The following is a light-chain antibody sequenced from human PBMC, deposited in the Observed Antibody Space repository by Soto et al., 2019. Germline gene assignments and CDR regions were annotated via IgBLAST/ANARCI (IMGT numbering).Light chain of an antibody. CDR2: GAS. CDR1: QSVSSSY. J-gene: IGKJ4*02. Sequence: NVHTLYLGTLPSTPRERATLSCRASQSVSSSYLAWYQQKPGQAPRLLIYGASSRATGIPDRFSGSGSGTDFTLTISRLEPEDFAVYYCQQYGSSPLTFGGGAKVDIK. V-gene: IGKV3-20*01. CDR3: QQYGSSPLT.